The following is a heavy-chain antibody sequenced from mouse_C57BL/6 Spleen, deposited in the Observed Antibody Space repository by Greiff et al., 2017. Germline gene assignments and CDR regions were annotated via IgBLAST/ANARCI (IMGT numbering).Heavy chain of an antibody. D-gene: IGHD1-1*01. V-gene: IGHV1-55*01. CDR2: IYPGSGST. CDR1: GYTFTSYW. CDR3: ARGDGITTVVVPDY. J-gene: IGHJ2*01. Sequence: QVQLQQPGAELVKPGASVKMSCKASGYTFTSYWITWVKQRPGQGLEWIGDIYPGSGSTNYNEKFKSKATLTVDTSSSTAYMQLSSLKSEDSAVYYCARGDGITTVVVPDYWGQGTTLTVSS.